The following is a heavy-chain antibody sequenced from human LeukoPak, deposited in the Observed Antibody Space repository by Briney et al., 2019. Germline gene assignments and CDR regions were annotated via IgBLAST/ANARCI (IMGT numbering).Heavy chain of an antibody. CDR2: IRYDGSNK. J-gene: IGHJ4*02. V-gene: IGHV3-30*02. D-gene: IGHD3-10*01. CDR3: AKQVVGVRGVGTLDY. Sequence: GGSLRLSCAASGFTFSSYGMHWVRQAPGKGLEWVAFIRYDGSNKYYADSVKGRFTISRDNSKNTLYLQMNSLRAEDTAVYYCAKQVVGVRGVGTLDYWGQGTLVTVSS. CDR1: GFTFSSYG.